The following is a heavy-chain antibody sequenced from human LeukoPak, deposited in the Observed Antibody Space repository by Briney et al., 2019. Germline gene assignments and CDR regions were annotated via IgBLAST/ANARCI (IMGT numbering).Heavy chain of an antibody. CDR2: FYSGGST. V-gene: IGHV3-66*01. CDR3: ARDTKCAFDN. D-gene: IGHD2-2*01. CDR1: GFTVSSNY. J-gene: IGHJ4*02. Sequence: GGSLGLSCAASGFTVSSNYMTWVRQAPGKGLEWVSVFYSGGSTYYADSVKGRFTISGDKTKNSLYLQMNSLRVEDTAVYYCARDTKCAFDNWGQGTLVTVSS.